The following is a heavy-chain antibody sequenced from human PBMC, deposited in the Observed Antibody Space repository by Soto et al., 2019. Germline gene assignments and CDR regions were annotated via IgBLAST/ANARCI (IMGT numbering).Heavy chain of an antibody. V-gene: IGHV3-30-3*01. Sequence: PGGSLRLSCAASGFTFSSYAMHWVRQAPGEGLEWVAVISYDGSNKYYADSVKGRFTISRDNSKNTLYLQMNSLRAEDTAVYYCARAYYDSSGYYYVSHYFDYWGQGTLVTVSS. CDR2: ISYDGSNK. CDR3: ARAYYDSSGYYYVSHYFDY. CDR1: GFTFSSYA. J-gene: IGHJ4*02. D-gene: IGHD3-22*01.